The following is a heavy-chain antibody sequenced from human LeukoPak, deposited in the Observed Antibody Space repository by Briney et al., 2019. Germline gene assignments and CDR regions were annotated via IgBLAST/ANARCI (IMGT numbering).Heavy chain of an antibody. D-gene: IGHD1-26*01. J-gene: IGHJ4*02. CDR1: GFTFSSYA. V-gene: IGHV3-23*01. CDR2: ISGSGGGT. CDR3: AKFTWEPLNSFDY. Sequence: GGSLRLSCAASGFTFSSYAMSWVRQAPGNGLEWVSAISGSGGGTYYADSVKGRFTISRDNSKNTLYLQMNSLRAEDTAVYCCAKFTWEPLNSFDYWGQGTLVTVSS.